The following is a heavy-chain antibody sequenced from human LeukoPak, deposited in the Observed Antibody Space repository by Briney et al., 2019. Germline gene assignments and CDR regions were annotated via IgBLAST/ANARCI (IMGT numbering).Heavy chain of an antibody. D-gene: IGHD3-16*01. CDR1: GFTFSSYG. J-gene: IGHJ4*02. CDR3: ARDGRGGYGAPSYYFDY. V-gene: IGHV3-33*01. Sequence: GGSLRLSCAASGFTFSSYGMHWVRQAPGKGLEWVAVIWYDGSNKYYADSVMGRFTISRDNSKKTLYLQMNSLRAEDTAVYYCARDGRGGYGAPSYYFDYWGQGTLVTVSS. CDR2: IWYDGSNK.